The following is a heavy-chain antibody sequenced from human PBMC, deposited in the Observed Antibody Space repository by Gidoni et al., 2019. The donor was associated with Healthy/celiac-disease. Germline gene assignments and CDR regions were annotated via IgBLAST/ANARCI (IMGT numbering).Heavy chain of an antibody. CDR2: IKQDGSEK. D-gene: IGHD2-2*01. J-gene: IGHJ4*02. CDR3: ASVPETAAMYFDY. V-gene: IGHV3-7*01. Sequence: EVQLVESGGGLVQPGGSLRLSCADSGSTFSSYGMSWVRQAPGKGLEWVANIKQDGSEKYYVDSVKGRFTISRDNAKNSLYLQMNSLRAEDTAVYYCASVPETAAMYFDYWGQGTLVTVSS. CDR1: GSTFSSYG.